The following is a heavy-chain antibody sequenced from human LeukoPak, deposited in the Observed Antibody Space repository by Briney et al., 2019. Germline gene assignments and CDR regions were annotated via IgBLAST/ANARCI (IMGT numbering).Heavy chain of an antibody. V-gene: IGHV4-31*03. CDR3: ARAGYDSSGYSTYYFDY. CDR2: IYYSGNA. J-gene: IGHJ4*02. CDR1: GGSIRSGGYC. D-gene: IGHD3-22*01. Sequence: SETLSLTCTVSGGSIRSGGYCWSWIRQHPGKGLEWIGYIYYSGNAYYNPSLKSRVTISVDTSKNQFSLKLSSVTAADTAVYYCARAGYDSSGYSTYYFDYWGQGTLVTVSS.